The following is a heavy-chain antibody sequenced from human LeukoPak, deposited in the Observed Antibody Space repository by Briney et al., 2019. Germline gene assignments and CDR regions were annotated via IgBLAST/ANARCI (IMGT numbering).Heavy chain of an antibody. Sequence: PGGSLRLSCAASGFTFSSYAMSWVRQAPGEGLEWVSAISGSGGSTYYADSVKGRFTISRDNSKNTLYLQMNSLRAEDTAAYYCASRTTRRDGYYFDYWGQGTLVTVSS. D-gene: IGHD5-24*01. CDR3: ASRTTRRDGYYFDY. CDR2: ISGSGGST. CDR1: GFTFSSYA. V-gene: IGHV3-23*01. J-gene: IGHJ4*02.